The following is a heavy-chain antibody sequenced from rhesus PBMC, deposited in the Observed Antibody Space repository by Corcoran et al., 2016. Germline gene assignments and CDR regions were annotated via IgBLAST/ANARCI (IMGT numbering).Heavy chain of an antibody. CDR1: GSSITGGYA. J-gene: IGHJ4*01. V-gene: IGHV4-76*01. D-gene: IGHD1-44*02. Sequence: QVHLQESGPGGVKPSKTLPLPSASSGSSITGGYAWGWIRSPPGKGLEWIGYIYGSSGSTNYNPSLKNRVTISKDTSKNQFSLKLSSVTAADTAVYYCARGRSGFDYWGQGVLVTVSS. CDR3: ARGRSGFDY. CDR2: IYGSSGST.